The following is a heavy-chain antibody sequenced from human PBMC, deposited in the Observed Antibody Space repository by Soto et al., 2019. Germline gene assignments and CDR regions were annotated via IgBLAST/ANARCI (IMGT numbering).Heavy chain of an antibody. D-gene: IGHD5-12*01. CDR3: ASLPTTT. Sequence: QVQLQESGPGLVKPSETLSLTCTVSGGAISSYYWSWIRQPPGKGLEWIGYIYYTGSTNYNPSLKSRVTISVDTSKNQFSLKLSSVTAADTAVYYCASLPTTTWSQGTLVTVSS. J-gene: IGHJ4*02. CDR1: GGAISSYY. V-gene: IGHV4-59*01. CDR2: IYYTGST.